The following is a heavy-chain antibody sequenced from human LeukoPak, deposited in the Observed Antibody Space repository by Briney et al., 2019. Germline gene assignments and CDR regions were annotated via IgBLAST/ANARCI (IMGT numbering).Heavy chain of an antibody. V-gene: IGHV1-2*02. CDR2: MNPDSGGT. CDR1: GYSFTGYY. D-gene: IGHD6-13*01. CDR3: AREGLSSSTWHICDY. Sequence: ASVKVSCKTSGYSFTGYYMHWVRQAPGQGLEWMGWMNPDSGGTNCAQKFRGRVTMTRDTSINTAYMELSGLRFDDTAVYYCAREGLSSSTWHICDYWGQGTLVSVSS. J-gene: IGHJ4*02.